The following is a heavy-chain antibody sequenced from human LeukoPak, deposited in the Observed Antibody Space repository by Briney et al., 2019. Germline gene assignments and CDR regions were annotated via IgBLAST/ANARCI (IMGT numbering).Heavy chain of an antibody. D-gene: IGHD1-26*01. Sequence: PGGSLRLSYAASGFTFSSYSMDWVRQAPGKGLEWVSSISSSSSYIYYADSVKGRFTISRDNAKNSLYLQMNSLRAEDTAVYFCARDPGSGLVGATHFDYWGQGTLVTVSS. J-gene: IGHJ4*02. CDR2: ISSSSSYI. CDR1: GFTFSSYS. V-gene: IGHV3-21*01. CDR3: ARDPGSGLVGATHFDY.